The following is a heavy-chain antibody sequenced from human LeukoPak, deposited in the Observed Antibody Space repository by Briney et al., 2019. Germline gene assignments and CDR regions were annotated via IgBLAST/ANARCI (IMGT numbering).Heavy chain of an antibody. J-gene: IGHJ3*02. CDR3: ARAPGSGSYYENDAFDI. V-gene: IGHV3-66*01. CDR2: IYSGGST. CDR1: GFTFSSYA. Sequence: GGSLRLSCAASGFTFSSYAMHWVRQAPGKGLEWVSVIYSGGSTYYADSVKGRFTISRDNSKNTLYLQMNSLRAEDTAVYYCARAPGSGSYYENDAFDIWGQGTMVTVSS. D-gene: IGHD3-10*01.